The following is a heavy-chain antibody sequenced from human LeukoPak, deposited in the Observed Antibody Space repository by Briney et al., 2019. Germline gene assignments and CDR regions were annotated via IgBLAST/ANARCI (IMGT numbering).Heavy chain of an antibody. D-gene: IGHD3-3*01. Sequence: SVKVSCKASGYTFTSYDINWVRQATGQGLEWMGWMNPNSGNTGYAQKFQGRVTITRNTSISTAYMELSSLRSEDTAVYYCARGRVRTYYDFWSGYPPTAYYYYMDVWGKGPTVTVSS. J-gene: IGHJ6*03. V-gene: IGHV1-8*03. CDR2: MNPNSGNT. CDR3: ARGRVRTYYDFWSGYPPTAYYYYMDV. CDR1: GYTFTSYD.